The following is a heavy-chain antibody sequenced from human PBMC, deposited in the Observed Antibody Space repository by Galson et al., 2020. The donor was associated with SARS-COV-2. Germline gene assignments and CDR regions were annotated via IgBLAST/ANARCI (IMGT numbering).Heavy chain of an antibody. Sequence: SETLSLTCNVSGGSISSSSYYWGWIRQPPGKGLEWIGSIYYSGSTYYNPSLKSRVTISVDTSKNQFSLKLSSVTAADTAVYYCARFEIAELNDLSSSGRAAQLVFGFDPWGQGTLVTVSS. J-gene: IGHJ5*02. V-gene: IGHV4-39*07. CDR3: ARFEIAELNDLSSSGRAAQLVFGFDP. CDR1: GGSISSSSYY. CDR2: IYYSGST. D-gene: IGHD6-13*01.